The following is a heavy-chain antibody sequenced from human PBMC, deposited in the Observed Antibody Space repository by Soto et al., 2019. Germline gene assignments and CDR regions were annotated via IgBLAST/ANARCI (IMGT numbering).Heavy chain of an antibody. J-gene: IGHJ5*02. Sequence: GSLRLSCAASGFTFSSYGMHWVRQAPGKGLGWVAIISYDENTKYYADSLKGRFTISRDNSKNTLYLDINNVTPEDTAVYYWAKGVLAAGQGWFDPWGQGTLVTVSS. D-gene: IGHD6-25*01. CDR3: AKGVLAAGQGWFDP. CDR1: GFTFSSYG. CDR2: ISYDENTK. V-gene: IGHV3-30*18.